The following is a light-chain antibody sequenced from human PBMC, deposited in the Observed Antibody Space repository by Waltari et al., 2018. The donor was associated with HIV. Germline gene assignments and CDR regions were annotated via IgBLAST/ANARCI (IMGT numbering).Light chain of an antibody. CDR1: QSIGSS. J-gene: IGKJ1*01. Sequence: DIQMTQSPSSLSASVGDRVTLTCRASQSIGSSLNWYQQRPGKAPEVLIYAASSLQSGVPSRFSCSGSGTDFTLTISSLQPEDFASYYCQQSYSTPRTFGQGTRVEIK. V-gene: IGKV1-39*01. CDR3: QQSYSTPRT. CDR2: AAS.